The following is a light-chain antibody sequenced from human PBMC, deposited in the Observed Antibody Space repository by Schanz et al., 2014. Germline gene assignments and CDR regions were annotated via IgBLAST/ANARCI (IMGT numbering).Light chain of an antibody. Sequence: IQMTQSPSSLSASVGDRVTITCRASQSISSYLNWYQQKPGKAPKLLIYAASSLQSGVPSRFSGSGSGTDFTLTISSLQPEDFATYYCQHLNSYLTFGQGTRLEIK. CDR2: AAS. V-gene: IGKV1-39*01. CDR1: QSISSY. J-gene: IGKJ5*01. CDR3: QHLNSYLT.